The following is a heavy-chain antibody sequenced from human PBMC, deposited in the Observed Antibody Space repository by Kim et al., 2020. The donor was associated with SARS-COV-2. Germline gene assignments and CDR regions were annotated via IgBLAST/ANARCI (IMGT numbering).Heavy chain of an antibody. CDR3: AREHCGGDCKNAFDI. V-gene: IGHV3-48*02. D-gene: IGHD2-21*02. Sequence: GGSLRLSCAASGFTFSSYSMNWVRQAPGKGLEWVSYISSSSSTIYYADSVKGRFTISRDNAKNSLYLQMNSLRDEDTAVYYCAREHCGGDCKNAFDIWGQGTMVTVSS. CDR2: ISSSSSTI. CDR1: GFTFSSYS. J-gene: IGHJ3*02.